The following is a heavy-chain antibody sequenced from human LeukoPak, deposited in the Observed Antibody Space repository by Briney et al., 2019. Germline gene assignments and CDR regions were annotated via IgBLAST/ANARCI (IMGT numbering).Heavy chain of an antibody. Sequence: GGSLRLSCAASGFTFRKHYMSWIRQAPGRGPEWVAYIGASGSTRYYRDSVNGRFTISRDNAKNSLYLQMNSLRAEDTAVYYCARDIAAAEWFDPWGQGTLVTVSS. D-gene: IGHD6-13*01. J-gene: IGHJ5*02. CDR1: GFTFRKHY. CDR3: ARDIAAAEWFDP. V-gene: IGHV3-11*04. CDR2: IGASGSTR.